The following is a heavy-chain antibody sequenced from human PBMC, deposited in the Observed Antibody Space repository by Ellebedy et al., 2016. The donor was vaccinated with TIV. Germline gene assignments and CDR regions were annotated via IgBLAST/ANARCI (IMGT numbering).Heavy chain of an antibody. CDR3: AKTASKGRGWRTPIDY. D-gene: IGHD6-19*01. V-gene: IGHV3-23*01. CDR2: LGGSSENT. CDR1: GFTFSNYA. J-gene: IGHJ4*02. Sequence: GESLKISCAASGFTFSNYAMSWVRQAPGQGLEWVSALGGSSENTYYADSVQGRFTISRDNSENTLYLQMNSLSAEDTAVYYCAKTASKGRGWRTPIDYWGQGTLVTVSS.